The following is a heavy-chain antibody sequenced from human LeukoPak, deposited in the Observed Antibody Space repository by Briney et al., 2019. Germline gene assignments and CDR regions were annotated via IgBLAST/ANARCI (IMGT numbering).Heavy chain of an antibody. Sequence: GGSLRLSCAASGFTFSGYWKHWVRQAPGKGLVWVSRSNSDGYSTAYADSVKGRFTISSDSAKNTLYLQMNSLRAEDTAVYYCVRLVAVPDAYFDYWGQETLVTVSS. CDR2: SNSDGYST. D-gene: IGHD2-2*01. CDR3: VRLVAVPDAYFDY. V-gene: IGHV3-74*01. J-gene: IGHJ4*02. CDR1: GFTFSGYW.